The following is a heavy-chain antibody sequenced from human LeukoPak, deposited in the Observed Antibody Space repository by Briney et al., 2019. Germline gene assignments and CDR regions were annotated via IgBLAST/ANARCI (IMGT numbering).Heavy chain of an antibody. J-gene: IGHJ4*02. CDR1: GGSISSYY. D-gene: IGHD6-19*01. CDR2: IYYSGST. V-gene: IGHV4-59*01. Sequence: SETLSLTCTVSGGSISSYYWSWIRQSPGKGLERIGYIYYSGSTNYNPSLKSRVTISVDTSKNQFSLKVSSVTAADTAVYYCARGANPGIAVAAPFDYWGQGTLVTVSS. CDR3: ARGANPGIAVAAPFDY.